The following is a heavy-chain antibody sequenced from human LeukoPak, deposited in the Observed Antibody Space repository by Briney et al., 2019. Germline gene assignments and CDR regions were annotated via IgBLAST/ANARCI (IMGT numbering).Heavy chain of an antibody. CDR3: AREPYGSGNPGGY. Sequence: SVKVSCKASGFTFTSSAVQWVRQARGQRLEWIGWIVVGSGNTNYAQKFQERVTITRDMSTSTAYMELSSLRSEDTAVYYCAREPYGSGNPGGYWGQGTLVTVSS. CDR1: GFTFTSSA. D-gene: IGHD3-10*01. CDR2: IVVGSGNT. V-gene: IGHV1-58*01. J-gene: IGHJ4*02.